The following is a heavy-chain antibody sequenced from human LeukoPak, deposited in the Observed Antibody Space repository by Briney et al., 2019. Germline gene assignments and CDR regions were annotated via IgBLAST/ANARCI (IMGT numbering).Heavy chain of an antibody. CDR1: GGSISSGGYY. CDR2: IYHSGST. CDR3: ARQDSSSWTY. D-gene: IGHD6-13*01. J-gene: IGHJ4*02. Sequence: PSETLSLTCTVSGGSISSGGYYWSWIRQPPGKGLEWIGYIYHSGSTYYNPSLKSRVTISVDRSKNQFSLKLSSVTAADTAVYYCARQDSSSWTYWGQGTLVTVSS. V-gene: IGHV4-30-2*01.